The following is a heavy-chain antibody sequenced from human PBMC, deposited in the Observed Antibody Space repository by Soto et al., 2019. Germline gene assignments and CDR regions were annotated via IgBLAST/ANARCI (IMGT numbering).Heavy chain of an antibody. D-gene: IGHD3-22*01. V-gene: IGHV4-30-4*01. Sequence: PSETLSLTCTVSGGSISSDDYYWIWIRQAPGRGLEWIGYIHSSGSISYNPSLKSRATMSIDTAGNQFSLKVSSVTVADTAVYYCARDLDGLHDDTSGPFPRPGWGQGTLVTVSS. J-gene: IGHJ1*01. CDR2: IHSSGSI. CDR1: GGSISSDDYY. CDR3: ARDLDGLHDDTSGPFPRPG.